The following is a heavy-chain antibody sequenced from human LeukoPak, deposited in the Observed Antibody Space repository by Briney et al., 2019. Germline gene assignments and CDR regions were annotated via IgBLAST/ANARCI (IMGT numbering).Heavy chain of an antibody. CDR3: ARVGFVDRPFDP. J-gene: IGHJ5*02. D-gene: IGHD3-16*01. V-gene: IGHV4-4*02. Sequence: PSETLSLTCAVSGGSISSSNWWSWVRQPPGKGLEWIGEIYHSGSTNYNPSLKSRVTISVDKSKNQFSLKLSSATAADTAVYYCARVGFVDRPFDPWGQGTLVTVSS. CDR2: IYHSGST. CDR1: GGSISSSNW.